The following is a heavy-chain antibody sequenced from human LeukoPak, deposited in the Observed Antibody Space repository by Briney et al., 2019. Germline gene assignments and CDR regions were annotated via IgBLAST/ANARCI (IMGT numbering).Heavy chain of an antibody. V-gene: IGHV1-8*01. CDR2: MNPHRGIT. CDR3: ARAPRKKGIETRDWFDT. D-gene: IGHD6-13*01. J-gene: IGHJ5*02. Sequence: ASVKVSCKASGYTLTSYDINWVRQAPGQGLEWMGCMNPHRGITGYAQKFQGRVTMTRNTSTSTAYMELNSLRSEDTAVYYCARAPRKKGIETRDWFDTWGQGTLVTVSS. CDR1: GYTLTSYD.